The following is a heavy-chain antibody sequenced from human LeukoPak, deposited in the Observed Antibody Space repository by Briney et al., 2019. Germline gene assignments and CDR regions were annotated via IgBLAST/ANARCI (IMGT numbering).Heavy chain of an antibody. CDR3: ARDAGEGGSYFSRDYYYYYMDV. V-gene: IGHV1-2*02. CDR2: INPNSGGT. Sequence: ASVKVSCKASGYTFTGYYMHWVRQAPGQGLEWMGWINPNSGGTNYAQKFQGRVTMTRDTSISTAYMELSRLRSDDTAVYYCARDAGEGGSYFSRDYYYYYMDVWGKGTTVTISS. CDR1: GYTFTGYY. D-gene: IGHD1-26*01. J-gene: IGHJ6*03.